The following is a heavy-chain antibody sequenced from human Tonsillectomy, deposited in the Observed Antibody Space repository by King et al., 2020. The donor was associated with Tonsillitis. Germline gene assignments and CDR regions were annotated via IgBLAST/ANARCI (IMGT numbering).Heavy chain of an antibody. V-gene: IGHV5-51*01. Sequence: VQLVESGAEVKKPGESLKISCKGSGYSFTSYCIGWVRQMPGKGLEWMGIIYPGDSDTRYSPSFQGQVTISADKSISTAYLQWSSLKASDTALYYCARLPRSGVVVAEIDYWGQGTLVTVSS. CDR2: IYPGDSDT. D-gene: IGHD2-15*01. CDR1: GYSFTSYC. J-gene: IGHJ4*02. CDR3: ARLPRSGVVVAEIDY.